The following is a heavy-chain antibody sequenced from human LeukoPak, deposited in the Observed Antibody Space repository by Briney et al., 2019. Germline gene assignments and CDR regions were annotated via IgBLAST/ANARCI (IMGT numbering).Heavy chain of an antibody. CDR2: IYSGGST. Sequence: GGSLRLSCAASGFTFSSYAMSWVRQAPGKGLEWVSVIYSGGSTYYADSVKGRFTISRDNSKNTLYLQMNSLRAEGTAVYYCARGRHSSSWYFDYWGQGTLVTVSS. D-gene: IGHD6-13*01. CDR1: GFTFSSYA. CDR3: ARGRHSSSWYFDY. J-gene: IGHJ4*02. V-gene: IGHV3-66*01.